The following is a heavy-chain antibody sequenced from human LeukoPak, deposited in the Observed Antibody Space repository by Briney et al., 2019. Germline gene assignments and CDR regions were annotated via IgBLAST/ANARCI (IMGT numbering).Heavy chain of an antibody. V-gene: IGHV4-39*01. Sequence: SETLSLTCTVSGGSISSSSYYWGWIRQPPGKGLEWIGSIYYSGSTYYNPSLKSRVTISVDTSKNQFSLKLSSVTAADTAVYYCARQEANHFWSGYYKRALGAFDIWGQGTMVTVSS. CDR3: ARQEANHFWSGYYKRALGAFDI. D-gene: IGHD3-3*02. CDR1: GGSISSSSYY. J-gene: IGHJ3*02. CDR2: IYYSGST.